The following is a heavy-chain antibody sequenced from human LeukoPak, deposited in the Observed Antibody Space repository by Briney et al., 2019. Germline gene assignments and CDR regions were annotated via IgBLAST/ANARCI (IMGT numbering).Heavy chain of an antibody. CDR2: INHSGST. D-gene: IGHD2-21*02. CDR3: ARVRGDCSAFDY. CDR1: GGSFSGYY. Sequence: SETLSLTCAVYGGSFSGYYWSWIRQPPGKGLEWIGEINHSGSTNYNPSLKSRVTISVDTSKNQFSLKLSSVTAADTAVYYCARVRGDCSAFDYWGQGTLVTVSS. J-gene: IGHJ4*02. V-gene: IGHV4-34*01.